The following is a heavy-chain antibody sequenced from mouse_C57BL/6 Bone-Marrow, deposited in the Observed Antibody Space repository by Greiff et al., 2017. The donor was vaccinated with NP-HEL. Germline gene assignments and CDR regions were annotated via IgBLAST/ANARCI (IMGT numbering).Heavy chain of an antibody. D-gene: IGHD1-1*01. CDR1: GFTFSDYG. J-gene: IGHJ4*01. Sequence: EVKLVESGGGLVQPGGSLKLSCAASGFTFSDYGMAWVRQAPRKGPEWVAFISNLAYSIYYADTVTGRFTISRENAKNTLYLEMSSRRSEDTAMYYCARRGYYGSSYAMDYWGQGTSVTVSS. V-gene: IGHV5-15*01. CDR2: ISNLAYSI. CDR3: ARRGYYGSSYAMDY.